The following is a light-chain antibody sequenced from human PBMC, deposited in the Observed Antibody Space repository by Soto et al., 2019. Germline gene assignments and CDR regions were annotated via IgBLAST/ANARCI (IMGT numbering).Light chain of an antibody. CDR2: DAS. Sequence: ELVMTQSPGTLSVSPGERATLSCRASQSVTSKLAWYRQNPGQAPRLLIYDASTRPPGVAARFSGSGSGTEFTLTINNLQSEDFALYYCQQYNNWPPSFGQGTKVEIK. CDR3: QQYNNWPPS. CDR1: QSVTSK. V-gene: IGKV3-15*01. J-gene: IGKJ1*01.